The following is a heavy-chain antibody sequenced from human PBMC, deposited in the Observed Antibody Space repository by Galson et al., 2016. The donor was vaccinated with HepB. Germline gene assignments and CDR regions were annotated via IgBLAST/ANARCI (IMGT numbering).Heavy chain of an antibody. CDR2: INPSGGST. CDR3: ARDSTAGSCSSTSCYTIRTLFDP. D-gene: IGHD2-2*02. V-gene: IGHV1-46*01. CDR1: GYIFTSYY. J-gene: IGHJ5*02. Sequence: KVSCKASGYIFTSYYMHWVRQAPGQGLEWMGIINPSGGSTSYAQKFQGRVTMTRDTSTSTVYMELSSLRSEDTAVYYCARDSTAGSCSSTSCYTIRTLFDPWGQGTLVTVSS.